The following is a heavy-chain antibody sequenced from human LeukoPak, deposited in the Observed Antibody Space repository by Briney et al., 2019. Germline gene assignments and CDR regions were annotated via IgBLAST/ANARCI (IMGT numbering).Heavy chain of an antibody. Sequence: PSETLSLTCAVYGGSFSGYYWSWIRQPPGKGLEWIGEINHSGGTNYNPSLKSRVTISVDTSKNQFSLKLSSVTAADTAVYYCATRVYYDSSGYPFDYWGQGTLVTVSS. V-gene: IGHV4-34*01. CDR3: ATRVYYDSSGYPFDY. CDR1: GGSFSGYY. J-gene: IGHJ4*02. CDR2: INHSGGT. D-gene: IGHD3-22*01.